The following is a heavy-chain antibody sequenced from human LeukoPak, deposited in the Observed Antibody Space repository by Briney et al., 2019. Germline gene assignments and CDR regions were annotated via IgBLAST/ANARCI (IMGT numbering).Heavy chain of an antibody. J-gene: IGHJ6*02. CDR1: GYPFSSYD. CDR3: ARVIAVAGNLGWNYYYGMDV. D-gene: IGHD6-19*01. Sequence: ASVKVSCKASGYPFSSYDLNWVRQATGQGLEWMGCMNPNRGNTGYAQKFQGRVTMTRNTSISTAYMELSSLRSEDTAVYYCARVIAVAGNLGWNYYYGMDVWGQGTTVTVSS. CDR2: MNPNRGNT. V-gene: IGHV1-8*01.